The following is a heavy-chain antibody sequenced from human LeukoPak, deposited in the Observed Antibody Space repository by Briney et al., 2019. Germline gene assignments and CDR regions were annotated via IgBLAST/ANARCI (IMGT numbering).Heavy chain of an antibody. J-gene: IGHJ4*02. CDR2: ISSSGSTI. D-gene: IGHD2-15*01. V-gene: IGHV3-11*01. CDR3: ARYLVVVARKIDC. CDR1: GFTFSDYY. Sequence: GGSLRLSCAASGFTFSDYYMSWIRQAPGKGLEWVSYISSSGSTIYYADSVKGRFTISRDNAKNSLYLQMNSLRAEDTAVYYCARYLVVVARKIDCWGQGTLVTVSS.